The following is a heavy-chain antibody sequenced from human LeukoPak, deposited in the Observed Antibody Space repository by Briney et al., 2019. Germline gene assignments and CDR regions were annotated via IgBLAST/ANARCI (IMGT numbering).Heavy chain of an antibody. D-gene: IGHD3-22*01. CDR3: ANLPATDTYYYDRSGYYRPRVH. CDR2: IYYSGST. Sequence: PSESLSLTCTVPVGSIRSSHYYWGWISQPPGKGLEWIGRIYYSGSTDSNPSHRSRVTISAHTSNNQFSLKLSPITAADTAVYYYANLPATDTYYYDRSGYYRPRVHWGQGTLVTVSS. V-gene: IGHV4-39*07. J-gene: IGHJ4*02. CDR1: VGSIRSSHYY.